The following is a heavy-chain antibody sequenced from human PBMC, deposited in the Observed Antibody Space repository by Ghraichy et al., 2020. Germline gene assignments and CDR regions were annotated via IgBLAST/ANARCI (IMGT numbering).Heavy chain of an antibody. V-gene: IGHV3-43*01. J-gene: IGHJ4*02. CDR1: GFTFDDYT. CDR3: AKDISADSSSGPWDY. Sequence: AGSLRLSCAASGFTFDDYTMHWVRQAPGKGLEWVSLISWDGGSTYYADSVKGRFTISRDNSKNSLYLQMNSLRTEDTALYYCAKDISADSSSGPWDYWGQGTLVTVSS. D-gene: IGHD6-6*01. CDR2: ISWDGGST.